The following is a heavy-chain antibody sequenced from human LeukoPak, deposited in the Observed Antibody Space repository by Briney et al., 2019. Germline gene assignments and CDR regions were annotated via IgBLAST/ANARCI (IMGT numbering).Heavy chain of an antibody. J-gene: IGHJ5*02. CDR1: GGSLSGYL. CDR3: ARGRLPQLERRRNWFDL. CDR2: INHSGST. Sequence: SETLSLTCAVYGGSLSGYLWSWIRRSPGKGLEWIGEINHSGSTNYNPSLNSRVTILVHTSKNQFSLKLSSVTAADTAVYYCARGRLPQLERRRNWFDLWGQGTLVTVSS. V-gene: IGHV4-34*01. D-gene: IGHD1-1*01.